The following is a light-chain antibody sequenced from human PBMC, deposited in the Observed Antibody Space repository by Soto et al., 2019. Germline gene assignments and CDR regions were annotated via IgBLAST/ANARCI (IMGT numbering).Light chain of an antibody. CDR3: CSFTRSTTRYV. Sequence: QSVLTQPASVSGSPGQSITISCTGTSSDVGANNYVSWYQFHPGKAPKLMVFDVSNRPSGVSNRFSGSKSGNTASLSISGHQAEDEADYYCCSFTRSTTRYVFGTGTKLTVL. CDR2: DVS. J-gene: IGLJ1*01. V-gene: IGLV2-14*03. CDR1: SSDVGANNY.